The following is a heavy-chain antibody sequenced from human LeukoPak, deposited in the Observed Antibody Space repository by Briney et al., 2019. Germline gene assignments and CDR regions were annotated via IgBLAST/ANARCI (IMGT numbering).Heavy chain of an antibody. CDR3: ARDIEGLPAPMFFGY. CDR1: GFTFSTYA. D-gene: IGHD2-2*01. V-gene: IGHV3-23*01. J-gene: IGHJ4*02. CDR2: ISGSGIST. Sequence: PGGSLRLSCAASGFTFSTYAMSWVRQAPGKGLEWVSGISGSGISTYYADSVKGRFTISRHISKNTLYLQMDSLRAEDTAVYYCARDIEGLPAPMFFGYWGQGTLVTVSS.